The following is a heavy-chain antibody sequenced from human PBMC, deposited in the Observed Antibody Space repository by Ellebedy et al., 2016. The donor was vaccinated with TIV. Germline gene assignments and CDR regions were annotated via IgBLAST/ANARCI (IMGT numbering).Heavy chain of an antibody. V-gene: IGHV4-39*07. CDR2: IYYSGST. CDR3: ARRSPIYYDSNIRFWAYYYYYYMDV. CDR1: GGSISSSSYY. Sequence: SETLSLTCTVSGGSISSSSYYWGWIRQPPGKGLEWIGSIYYSGSTYYNPSLKSRVTISVDTSKNQFSLKLSSVTAADTAVYYCARRSPIYYDSNIRFWAYYYYYYMDVWGKGTTVTVSS. J-gene: IGHJ6*03. D-gene: IGHD3-22*01.